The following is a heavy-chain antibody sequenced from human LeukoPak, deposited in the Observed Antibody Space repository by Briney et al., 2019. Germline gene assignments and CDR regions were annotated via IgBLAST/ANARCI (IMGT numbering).Heavy chain of an antibody. CDR3: ARAGGITIFGVVTSFDY. J-gene: IGHJ4*02. CDR1: GFTFSSYS. Sequence: GGSLRLSCAASGFTFSSYSMNWVRQAPGKGLEWVSYISSRSSTIHYADSVKGRFTISRDNAKNSLYLQMNSLRAEDTAVYYCARAGGITIFGVVTSFDYWGQGTLVTVSS. V-gene: IGHV3-48*01. CDR2: ISSRSSTI. D-gene: IGHD3-3*01.